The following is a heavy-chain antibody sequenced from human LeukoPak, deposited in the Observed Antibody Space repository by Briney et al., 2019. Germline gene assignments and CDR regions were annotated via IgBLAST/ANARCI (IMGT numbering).Heavy chain of an antibody. CDR1: GVSISSSSHY. CDR2: IHYSENT. CDR3: ARHLYSESYYY. D-gene: IGHD1-26*01. V-gene: IGHV4-39*01. J-gene: IGHJ4*02. Sequence: PSETLSLTCTVSGVSISSSSHYWGWIRQSPGKGLEWIGSIHYSENTYYNPSLKSRLTISVDTSKNQFSVNLSSVSAADTAVYYCARHLYSESYYYWGQGTLVTVSS.